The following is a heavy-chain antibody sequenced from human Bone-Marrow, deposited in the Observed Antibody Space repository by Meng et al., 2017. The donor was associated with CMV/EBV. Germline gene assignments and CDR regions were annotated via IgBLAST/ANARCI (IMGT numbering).Heavy chain of an antibody. D-gene: IGHD6-6*01. CDR3: ARARIEYSSSSGVGWLDP. J-gene: IGHJ5*02. CDR2: IIPILGIA. CDR1: GGTFSSYT. Sequence: SVKVSCKASGGTFSSYTISWVRQAPGQGLEWMGRIIPILGIANYAQKFQGRVTITADKSTSTAYMELSSLRSEDTAVYYCARARIEYSSSSGVGWLDPWGQGTLVTVSS. V-gene: IGHV1-69*02.